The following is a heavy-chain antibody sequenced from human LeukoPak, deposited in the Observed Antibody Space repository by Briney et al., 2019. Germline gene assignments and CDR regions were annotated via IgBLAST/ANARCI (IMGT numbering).Heavy chain of an antibody. Sequence: SETLSLTCTVSGGSISSSSHYWGWIRQPPGKGLEWIGSIYYSGSTYYNPSLKSRVTISVDTSKNQFSLKLSSVTAADTAVYYCARGPPGCSGGSCREDYGDYVYFFDYWGQGTLVTVSS. CDR2: IYYSGST. D-gene: IGHD2-15*01. CDR1: GGSISSSSHY. CDR3: ARGPPGCSGGSCREDYGDYVYFFDY. V-gene: IGHV4-39*07. J-gene: IGHJ4*02.